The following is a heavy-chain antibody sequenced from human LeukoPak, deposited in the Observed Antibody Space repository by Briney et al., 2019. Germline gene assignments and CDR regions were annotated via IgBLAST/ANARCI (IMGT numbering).Heavy chain of an antibody. J-gene: IGHJ6*02. CDR1: GFTFSSYA. Sequence: GGSLRLSCAASGFTFSSYAMSWVRQAPGKGLEWVSAISGSGGSTYYADSVKGRFTIPRDNSKNTLYLQMNSLRAEDTAVYYCAKDIYYDPYYYGMDVWGQGTTVTVSS. D-gene: IGHD3-22*01. V-gene: IGHV3-23*01. CDR2: ISGSGGST. CDR3: AKDIYYDPYYYGMDV.